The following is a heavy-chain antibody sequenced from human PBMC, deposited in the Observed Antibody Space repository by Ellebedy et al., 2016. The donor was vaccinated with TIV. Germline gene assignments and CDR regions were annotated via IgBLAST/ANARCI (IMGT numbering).Heavy chain of an antibody. Sequence: GGSLRLSCAASGFTFSSYGMHWVRQAPGKGLEWVAVISYDGSNKYYADSVKGRFTISRDNSKNTLYLQMNSLRAEDTAVYYCARDASRIFGVVIMYLYYYYGMDVWGQGTTVTVSS. V-gene: IGHV3-30*03. J-gene: IGHJ6*02. CDR1: GFTFSSYG. D-gene: IGHD3-3*01. CDR3: ARDASRIFGVVIMYLYYYYGMDV. CDR2: ISYDGSNK.